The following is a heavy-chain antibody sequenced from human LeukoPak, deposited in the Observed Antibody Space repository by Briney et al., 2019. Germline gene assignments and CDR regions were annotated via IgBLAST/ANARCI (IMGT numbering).Heavy chain of an antibody. CDR3: AKDLLRDRWFGES. CDR2: ISSSSSTI. V-gene: IGHV3-48*01. J-gene: IGHJ5*02. CDR1: GFTFSSYS. Sequence: GGSLRLSCAASGFTFSSYSMNWVRQAPGKGLEWVSYISSSSSTIYYPDSVKGRFTISRDDSKYTLYLQMNSLRAEDTAVYYCAKDLLRDRWFGESWGQGTLVTVSS. D-gene: IGHD3-10*01.